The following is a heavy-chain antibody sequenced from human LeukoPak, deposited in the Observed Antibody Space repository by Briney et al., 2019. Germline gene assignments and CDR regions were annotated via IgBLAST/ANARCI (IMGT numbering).Heavy chain of an antibody. CDR1: GYTFTGYY. Sequence: GASVKVSCKASGYTFTGYYMHWVRQAPGQGLEWMGWINPNSGGTNYAQKFQGRVTMTRDTSISTAYMELSRLRSDDTAVYYCARDHDYGGNSRAYYYYYMDVWGKGTTVTVSS. CDR2: INPNSGGT. V-gene: IGHV1-2*02. CDR3: ARDHDYGGNSRAYYYYYMDV. D-gene: IGHD4-23*01. J-gene: IGHJ6*03.